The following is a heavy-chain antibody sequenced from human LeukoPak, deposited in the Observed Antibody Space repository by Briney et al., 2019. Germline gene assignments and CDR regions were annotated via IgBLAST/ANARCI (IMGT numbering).Heavy chain of an antibody. D-gene: IGHD3-10*01. V-gene: IGHV1-8*01. CDR3: ARGKYYGSGSPYYYYGMDV. J-gene: IGHJ6*02. Sequence: ASVNVSCKASGYTFTSYDINWVRQATGQGLEWMGWMNPNSGNTGYAQKFQGRVTMTRNTSISTAYMELSSLRSEDTAVYYCARGKYYGSGSPYYYYGMDVWGQGTTVTVSS. CDR1: GYTFTSYD. CDR2: MNPNSGNT.